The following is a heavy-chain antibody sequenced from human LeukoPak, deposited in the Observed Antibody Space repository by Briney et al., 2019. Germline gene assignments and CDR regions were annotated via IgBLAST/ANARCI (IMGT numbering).Heavy chain of an antibody. CDR3: AVGYRGANTFDY. CDR2: IYIVGRT. D-gene: IGHD5-12*01. V-gene: IGHV3-53*01. CDR1: GFAVSSNY. J-gene: IGHJ4*02. Sequence: GGSLRLSCAASGFAVSSNYTSWVRQAPGKGLDWVSVIYIVGRTYYADSVKGRFTISRDNSKNTLYLQMNSLRAEDTAVYYCAVGYRGANTFDYWGQGTLVTVSS.